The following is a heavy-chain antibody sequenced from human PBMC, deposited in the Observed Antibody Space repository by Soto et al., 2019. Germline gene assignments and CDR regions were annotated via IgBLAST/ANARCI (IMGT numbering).Heavy chain of an antibody. CDR3: ARRKSTEYFFDY. Sequence: PGGSLRLSCAASEFTFSNYAMSWVRQAPGKGLEWVANIKEDGSEKYYVDSVKGRFTISRDNAKNSLYLQMNSLRAEDTAVYYCARRKSTEYFFDYWGQGTLVTVS. V-gene: IGHV3-7*01. CDR1: EFTFSNYA. D-gene: IGHD3-10*01. CDR2: IKEDGSEK. J-gene: IGHJ4*02.